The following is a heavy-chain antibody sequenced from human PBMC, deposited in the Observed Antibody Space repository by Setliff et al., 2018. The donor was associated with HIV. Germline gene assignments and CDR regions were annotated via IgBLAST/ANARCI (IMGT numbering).Heavy chain of an antibody. CDR3: ARPTNIDTLYYGSQSFYMYYYGLDV. V-gene: IGHV3-23*01. Sequence: GGSLRLSCVASGFSFRSYAMTWVRQAPGKGLEWVSVITGSGGTIYQTDSVRGRFTVSRDNAKNSLYLQMNSLRAEDTAVYFCARPTNIDTLYYGSQSFYMYYYGLDVWGQGTTVTVSS. J-gene: IGHJ6*02. CDR2: ITGSGGTI. D-gene: IGHD3-10*01. CDR1: GFSFRSYA.